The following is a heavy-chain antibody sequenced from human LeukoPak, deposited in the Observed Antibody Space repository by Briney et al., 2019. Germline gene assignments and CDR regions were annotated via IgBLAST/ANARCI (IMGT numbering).Heavy chain of an antibody. CDR1: GFTFSSYS. Sequence: GGSLRLSCAASGFTFSSYSMNWVRQAPGKGLEWVSSISSSSYIYYADSVKGRFTISRDNAKNSLYLQMNSLRAEDTAVYYCARTGDPLNYYYYMDVWGKGTTVTVSS. J-gene: IGHJ6*03. CDR3: ARTGDPLNYYYYMDV. D-gene: IGHD7-27*01. CDR2: ISSSSYI. V-gene: IGHV3-21*01.